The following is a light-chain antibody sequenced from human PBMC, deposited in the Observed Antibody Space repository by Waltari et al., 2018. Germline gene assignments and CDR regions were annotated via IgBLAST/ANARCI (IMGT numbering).Light chain of an antibody. J-gene: IGKJ1*01. Sequence: DIQMTQSPSSLSASVGDSVTITCRASQSISTYLNWYQQKSGKDTHLLIFGASSLQSGVPSRFSGSGSGTDFTLTISSLQLEDFATFYCQQSYSAPPTFGQGTKVEIK. V-gene: IGKV1-39*01. CDR1: QSISTY. CDR3: QQSYSAPPT. CDR2: GAS.